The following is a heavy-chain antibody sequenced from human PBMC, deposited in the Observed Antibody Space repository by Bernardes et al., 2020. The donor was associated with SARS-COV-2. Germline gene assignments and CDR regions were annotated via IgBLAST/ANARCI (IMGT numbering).Heavy chain of an antibody. CDR1: GYTFTSYG. Sequence: ASVKVSCKASGYTFTSYGISWVRQAPGQGLEWMGWISAYNGNTNYAQKLQGRVTMTTDTSTSTAYMELRSLRSDDTAVYYCARSRGGYDWIYYYYGMDVWGQGTTVTVSS. V-gene: IGHV1-18*01. CDR3: ARSRGGYDWIYYYYGMDV. J-gene: IGHJ6*02. CDR2: ISAYNGNT. D-gene: IGHD5-12*01.